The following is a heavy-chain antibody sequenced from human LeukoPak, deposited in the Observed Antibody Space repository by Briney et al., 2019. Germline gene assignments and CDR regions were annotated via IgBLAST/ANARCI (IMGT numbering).Heavy chain of an antibody. V-gene: IGHV3-21*01. D-gene: IGHD5-18*01. J-gene: IGHJ4*02. CDR2: ISSSSSYI. CDR3: ARSAYSYGRGLFDY. CDR1: GFTFSSYS. Sequence: GGSLRLSCAASGFTFSSYSMNWVRQAPEKGLEWVSSISSSSSYIYYADSVKGRFTISRDNAKNSLYLQMNSLRAEDTAVYYCARSAYSYGRGLFDYWGQGTLVTVSS.